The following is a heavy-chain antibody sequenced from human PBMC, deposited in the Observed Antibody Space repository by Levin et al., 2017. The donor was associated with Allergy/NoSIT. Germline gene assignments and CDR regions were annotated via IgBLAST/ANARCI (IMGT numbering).Heavy chain of an antibody. Sequence: PSETLSLICTVSGGSINGYYWSWIRQPPGKGLDWIGYVYYTGRTRYNPSFRTRVTISVDTSKNLFSLNLSSVTAADTAVYYCARPPTYYVDRGDYWTPVDSWGLGTLVTVSS. V-gene: IGHV4-59*01. D-gene: IGHD3-22*01. CDR2: VYYTGRT. J-gene: IGHJ4*02. CDR1: GGSINGYY. CDR3: ARPPTYYVDRGDYWTPVDS.